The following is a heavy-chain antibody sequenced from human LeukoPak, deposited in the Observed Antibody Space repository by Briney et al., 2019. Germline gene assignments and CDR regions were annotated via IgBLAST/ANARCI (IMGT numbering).Heavy chain of an antibody. CDR3: ARQGYCSGGSCYFDS. CDR2: IHNGGSP. V-gene: IGHV4-59*08. D-gene: IGHD2-15*01. CDR1: GGSISSYY. Sequence: SETLSLTCTVSGGSISSYYWNWIRQPPGKGLEWIGYIHNGGSPNYNPSLKSRAIISVDTSKNQFSLRVTSVTAADTAVYYCARQGYCSGGSCYFDSWGQGTLVTVSS. J-gene: IGHJ4*02.